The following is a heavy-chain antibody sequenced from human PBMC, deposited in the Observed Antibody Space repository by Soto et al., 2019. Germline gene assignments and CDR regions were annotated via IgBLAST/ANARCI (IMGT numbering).Heavy chain of an antibody. Sequence: ASVKVSCKASGYTFTSYGISWVRQDPGQGLEWMGWISAYNGNTNYAQKLQGRVTMTTDTSTSTAYMELRSLRSDDTAVYYCARNDIVVVVAATPERSFDYWGQGTLVTVSS. V-gene: IGHV1-18*04. J-gene: IGHJ4*02. CDR1: GYTFTSYG. D-gene: IGHD2-15*01. CDR3: ARNDIVVVVAATPERSFDY. CDR2: ISAYNGNT.